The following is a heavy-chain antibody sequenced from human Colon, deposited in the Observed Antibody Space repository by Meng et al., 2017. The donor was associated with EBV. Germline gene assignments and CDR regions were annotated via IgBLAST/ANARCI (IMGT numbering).Heavy chain of an antibody. D-gene: IGHD2-21*02. CDR1: RETFTKKNKD. CDR3: ARGDLDGDCYYCLDF. V-gene: IGHV4-39*07. Sequence: QLHLRESGPGSCRPTAPRSLTCRAPRETFTKKNKDGGCTRQRPGKELEWMGNIYYSGRTNYNPSLTSGGAITVDTSKNQFSLRLNSVTAADSAIYSCARGDLDGDCYYCLDFWGQGALVTVSS. CDR2: IYYSGRT. J-gene: IGHJ4*02.